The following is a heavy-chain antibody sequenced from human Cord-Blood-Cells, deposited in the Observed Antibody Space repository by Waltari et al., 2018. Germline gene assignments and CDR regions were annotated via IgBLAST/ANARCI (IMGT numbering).Heavy chain of an antibody. CDR2: ISYSGIT. CDR3: ARAFNYDFWSGYYYYYYGMDV. D-gene: IGHD3-3*01. CDR1: GGSISSGGYY. Sequence: QVQLQESGPGLVKPSQTLSLTCTVSGGSISSGGYYWSWIRQHPGKGLEWIGYISYSGITYYNPTLKSRVTISVDTSKNQFALKLSSVTAADTAVYYCARAFNYDFWSGYYYYYYGMDVWGQWDHGHRLL. J-gene: IGHJ6*02. V-gene: IGHV4-31*03.